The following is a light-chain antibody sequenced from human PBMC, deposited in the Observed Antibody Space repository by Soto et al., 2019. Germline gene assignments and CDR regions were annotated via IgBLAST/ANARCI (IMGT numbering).Light chain of an antibody. V-gene: IGKV3-20*01. CDR1: QSVSSY. J-gene: IGKJ5*01. CDR3: QQYGSSPPIT. CDR2: GAS. Sequence: DTVLTQSPGTLSLSPGERAILSCRASQSVSSYLAWYQQKPGQAPRLLIYGASTRATGIPARFSGSGSGTEFTLTISRLEPEDFAVYYCQQYGSSPPITFGQGTRLEIK.